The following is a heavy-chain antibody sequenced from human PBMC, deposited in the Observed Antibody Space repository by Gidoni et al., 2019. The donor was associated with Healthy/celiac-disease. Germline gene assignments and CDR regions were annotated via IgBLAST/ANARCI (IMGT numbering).Heavy chain of an antibody. V-gene: IGHV4-59*08. CDR1: GGYIRSYY. CDR3: ARQMVAYCGGDCSYFDY. J-gene: IGHJ4*02. CDR2: IYYSGST. D-gene: IGHD2-21*02. Sequence: QVQLQESGPGLVKPSETLSLTCTVPGGYIRSYYWSWIRQPPGKGLEWIGYIYYSGSTNYHPSLKSRVTISVDTSKNQFSLKLSSVTAADTAMYYCARQMVAYCGGDCSYFDYWGQGTLVTVSS.